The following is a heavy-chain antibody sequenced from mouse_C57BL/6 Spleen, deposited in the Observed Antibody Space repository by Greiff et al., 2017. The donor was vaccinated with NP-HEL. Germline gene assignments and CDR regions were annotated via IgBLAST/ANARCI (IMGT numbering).Heavy chain of an antibody. V-gene: IGHV1-63*01. CDR1: GYTFTNYW. CDR3: ARSNDGEAWFAY. CDR2: IYPGGGYT. J-gene: IGHJ3*01. D-gene: IGHD2-3*01. Sequence: QVQLQQSGAELVRPGTSVKMSCKASGYTFTNYWIGWAKQRPGHGLEWIGDIYPGGGYTNYNEKFKGKATLTAAKSSSTSYMQFSGLTSEDSAICYCARSNDGEAWFAYWGQGTLVTVSA.